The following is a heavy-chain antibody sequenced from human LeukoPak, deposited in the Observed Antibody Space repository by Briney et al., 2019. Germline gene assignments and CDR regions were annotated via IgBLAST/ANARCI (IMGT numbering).Heavy chain of an antibody. CDR2: ISSSSSYI. Sequence: GGSLRLSCAASGFTFSSYSMNWVRQAPGKGLEWVSSISSSSSYIYYADSVKGRFTISRDNAKNSLYLQMNSLRAEDTAVYYCARAYYDILTGYYVGSYYFGYWGQGTLVTVSS. V-gene: IGHV3-21*01. CDR3: ARAYYDILTGYYVGSYYFGY. CDR1: GFTFSSYS. J-gene: IGHJ4*02. D-gene: IGHD3-9*01.